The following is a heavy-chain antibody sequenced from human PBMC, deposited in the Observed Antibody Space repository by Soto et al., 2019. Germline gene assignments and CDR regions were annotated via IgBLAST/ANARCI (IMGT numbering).Heavy chain of an antibody. CDR3: ANDQGYILTGHFTFPMDV. D-gene: IGHD3-9*01. J-gene: IGHJ6*02. Sequence: QMQLVESGGGVVQPGSSLRLSCAGPGFTFSRYGMHWVRQAPGKGLEWVTIISSDGSNKYYADSVKGRFTISRDNSKNARYLQMNSLRAEDTAVYYCANDQGYILTGHFTFPMDVWGQGTTVTFSS. V-gene: IGHV3-30*19. CDR2: ISSDGSNK. CDR1: GFTFSRYG.